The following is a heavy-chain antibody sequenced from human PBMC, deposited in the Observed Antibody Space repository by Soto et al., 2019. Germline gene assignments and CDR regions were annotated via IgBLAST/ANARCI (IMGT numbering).Heavy chain of an antibody. CDR1: GGSISSSSYY. D-gene: IGHD2-15*01. J-gene: IGHJ3*02. Sequence: QLQLQESGPGLVKPSETLSLTCTVSGGSISSSSYYWGWIRQPPGKGLEWIGSIYYSGSTYYNPSLKSRVTRSVDTSKNQFSLKLSSVTAADTAVYYCATCSGGSCYGHDAFDIWGQGTMVTVSS. CDR3: ATCSGGSCYGHDAFDI. CDR2: IYYSGST. V-gene: IGHV4-39*01.